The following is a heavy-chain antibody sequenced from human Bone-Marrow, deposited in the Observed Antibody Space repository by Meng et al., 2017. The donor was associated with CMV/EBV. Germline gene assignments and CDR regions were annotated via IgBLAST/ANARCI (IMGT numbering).Heavy chain of an antibody. CDR2: ISSSSSYI. Sequence: GESLKISCAASGFTFSSYEMKWVRQAPGKGLEWVSSISSSSSYIYYADSVKGRFTISRDNAKRTLYLQMNSLRIEDSAVYYCVRGMGTYWGQGTLVTVSS. V-gene: IGHV3-21*01. CDR3: VRGMGTY. J-gene: IGHJ4*02. D-gene: IGHD5-24*01. CDR1: GFTFSSYE.